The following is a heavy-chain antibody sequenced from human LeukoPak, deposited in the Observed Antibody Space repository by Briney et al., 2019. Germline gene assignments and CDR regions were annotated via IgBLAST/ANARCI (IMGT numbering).Heavy chain of an antibody. V-gene: IGHV4-59*01. Sequence: SETLSLTCTVSGGSISSYYWSWIRQPPGKGLEWVGYIYYSGSTNYNPSLKSRVTISVDTSKNQFSLKLSSVTAADTAVYYCASAPDYYYYGMDVWGQGTTVTVSS. J-gene: IGHJ6*02. CDR3: ASAPDYYYYGMDV. CDR2: IYYSGST. CDR1: GGSISSYY.